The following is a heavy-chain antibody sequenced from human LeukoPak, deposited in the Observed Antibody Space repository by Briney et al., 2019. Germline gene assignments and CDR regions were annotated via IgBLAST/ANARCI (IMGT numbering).Heavy chain of an antibody. Sequence: GGSLRLSCAASGFTFSSYSMNWVRQAPGKGLEWVSSIGGSSRSIYYAGSVKGRFTVSRDNAKDSLVLLTNSLRAEDTAVYYCAREVDEYFDYWGQGTLVTVSS. CDR2: IGGSSRSI. CDR3: AREVDEYFDY. CDR1: GFTFSSYS. V-gene: IGHV3-21*01. J-gene: IGHJ4*02. D-gene: IGHD2/OR15-2a*01.